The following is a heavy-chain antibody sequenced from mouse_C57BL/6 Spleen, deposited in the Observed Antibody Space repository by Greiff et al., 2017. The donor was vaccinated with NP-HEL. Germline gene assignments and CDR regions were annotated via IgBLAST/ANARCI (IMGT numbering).Heavy chain of an antibody. CDR3: ARGGIYYGNPAWFAY. CDR2: INYDGSST. Sequence: EVKVVESEGGLVQPGSSMKLSCTASGFTFSDYYMAWVRQVPEKGLEWVANINYDGSSTYYLDSLKSRFIISRDNAKNILYLQMSSLKSEDTATYYCARGGIYYGNPAWFAYWGQGTLVTVSA. J-gene: IGHJ3*01. D-gene: IGHD2-1*01. V-gene: IGHV5-16*01. CDR1: GFTFSDYY.